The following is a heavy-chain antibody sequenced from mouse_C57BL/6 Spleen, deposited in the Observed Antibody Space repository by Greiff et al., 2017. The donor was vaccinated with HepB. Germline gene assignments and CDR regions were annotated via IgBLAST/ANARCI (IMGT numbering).Heavy chain of an antibody. V-gene: IGHV2-2*01. J-gene: IGHJ3*01. CDR3: ASYYYGSSYGWFAY. CDR2: IWSGGST. D-gene: IGHD1-1*01. Sequence: VQVVESGPGLVQPSQSLSITCTVSGFSLTSYGVHWVRQSPGKGLEWLGVIWSGGSTDYNAAFISRLSISKDNSKSQVFFKMNSLQADDTAIYYCASYYYGSSYGWFAYWGQGTLVTVSA. CDR1: GFSLTSYG.